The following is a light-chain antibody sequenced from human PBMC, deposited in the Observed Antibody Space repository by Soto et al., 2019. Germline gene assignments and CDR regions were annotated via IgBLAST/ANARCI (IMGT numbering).Light chain of an antibody. CDR2: AAS. V-gene: IGKV3-20*01. CDR1: QSVSH. J-gene: IGKJ2*01. CDR3: QQYGGSPLYT. Sequence: EIVLTQSPGTLSLSPGETATLSCRASQSVSHIAWYQQKPGQAPRLLVYAASSRATGISDRFSGSGYGTDFTLTISRLEPEDFAVYYCQQYGGSPLYTVGQGTRLEIK.